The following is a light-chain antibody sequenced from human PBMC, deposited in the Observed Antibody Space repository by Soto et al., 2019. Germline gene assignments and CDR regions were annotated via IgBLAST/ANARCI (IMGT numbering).Light chain of an antibody. Sequence: IQMTQSQSSLSASVGDRVTITCRASQSISSYLNWYQHKPGKAPNLLIYAATTLQSGVPSRFSGSGSGTDFTLTISSLQPEDFATYYCQQSYSNPRTFGQGTKVDIK. J-gene: IGKJ1*01. V-gene: IGKV1-39*01. CDR3: QQSYSNPRT. CDR1: QSISSY. CDR2: AAT.